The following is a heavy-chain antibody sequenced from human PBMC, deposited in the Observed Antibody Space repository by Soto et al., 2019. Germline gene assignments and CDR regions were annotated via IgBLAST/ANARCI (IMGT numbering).Heavy chain of an antibody. V-gene: IGHV1-69*13. D-gene: IGHD2-15*01. J-gene: IGHJ6*02. CDR3: ARGRDIVVVVAATHYYYGMDV. CDR1: GGTFSSYA. Sequence: SVKVSCKASGGTFSSYAISWVRQAPGQGLEWMGGIIPIFGTANYAQKFQGRVTITADESTSTAYMELSSLRSEDTAVYYCARGRDIVVVVAATHYYYGMDVWGQGTTVTVYS. CDR2: IIPIFGTA.